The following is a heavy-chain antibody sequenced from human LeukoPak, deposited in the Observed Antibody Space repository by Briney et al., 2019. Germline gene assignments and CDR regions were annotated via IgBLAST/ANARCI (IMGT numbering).Heavy chain of an antibody. CDR1: GFTFSSYV. CDR2: IGSTI. V-gene: IGHV3-48*03. D-gene: IGHD1-26*01. CDR3: ARDRGIVGTTGYYYMDV. Sequence: GESLRLSCTASGFTFSSYVMHWVRQAPGKGLEWVSYIGSTIYYADSVKGRFTISRDNAKNSLYLQMNSLRAEDTAVYYCARDRGIVGTTGYYYMDVWGKGTTVTVSS. J-gene: IGHJ6*03.